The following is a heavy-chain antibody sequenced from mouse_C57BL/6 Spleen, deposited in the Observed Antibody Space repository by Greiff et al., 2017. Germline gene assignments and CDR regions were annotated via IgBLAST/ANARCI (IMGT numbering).Heavy chain of an antibody. Sequence: VQLQQSVPELVKPGASVKISCKASGYSFTGYYMNWVKQSPEKSLEWIGEINPSTGGTTYNQKFKAKATLTVDKSSSTAYMQLKSLTSEDSAVYYCARGGDYDNYAMDYWGQGTSVTVSS. J-gene: IGHJ4*01. CDR2: INPSTGGT. D-gene: IGHD2-4*01. CDR3: ARGGDYDNYAMDY. V-gene: IGHV1-42*01. CDR1: GYSFTGYY.